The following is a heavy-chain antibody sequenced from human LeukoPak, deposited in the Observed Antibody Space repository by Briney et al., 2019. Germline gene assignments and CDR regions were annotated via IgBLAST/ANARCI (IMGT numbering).Heavy chain of an antibody. CDR1: GFTFNNYD. D-gene: IGHD6-13*01. J-gene: IGHJ4*02. Sequence: GGPLRLSCAASGFTFNNYDMNWVRQAPGKGLEWVSSISSSSRYIYYADSVKGRFTISRDNAKNSLYLQMNSLRAEDTAVYYCARVSRAAAGFDYWGQGTLVTVSS. V-gene: IGHV3-21*01. CDR2: ISSSSRYI. CDR3: ARVSRAAAGFDY.